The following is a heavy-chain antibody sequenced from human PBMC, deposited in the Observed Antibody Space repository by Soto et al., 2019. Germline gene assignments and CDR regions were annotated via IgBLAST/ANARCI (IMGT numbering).Heavy chain of an antibody. J-gene: IGHJ6*02. V-gene: IGHV4-39*01. CDR1: GGSISSSSYY. CDR3: ARPQLGYCSSTSCYKTHYYYYVMDV. Sequence: SETLSLTCTVSGGSISSSSYYWGWIRQPPGKGLEWIGSIYYSGSTYYNPSLKSRVTISVDTSKNQFSLKLISVTAADTAVYYCARPQLGYCSSTSCYKTHYYYYVMDVWGQGTTVTVSS. CDR2: IYYSGST. D-gene: IGHD2-2*02.